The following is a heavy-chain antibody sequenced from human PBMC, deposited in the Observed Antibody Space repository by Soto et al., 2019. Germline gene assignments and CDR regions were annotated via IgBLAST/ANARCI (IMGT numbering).Heavy chain of an antibody. J-gene: IGHJ4*02. CDR1: GYTFTDYY. V-gene: IGHV1-2*02. Sequence: ASVKVSCKASGYTFTDYYMHCVRQAPGQVLEWMGWINPNSGGTNYAQKFQGRVTMTRDTSISTAYMELSRLTSDDTAVYYCARPNKYDTTGYKYDWWGQGTLVTVSS. CDR2: INPNSGGT. CDR3: ARPNKYDTTGYKYDW. D-gene: IGHD3-22*01.